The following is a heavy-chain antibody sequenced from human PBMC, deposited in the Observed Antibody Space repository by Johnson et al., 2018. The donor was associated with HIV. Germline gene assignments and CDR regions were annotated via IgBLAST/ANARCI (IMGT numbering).Heavy chain of an antibody. CDR3: ARPHIVVVTAGYAFDI. CDR1: GFTFNSYA. Sequence: QVQLVESGGGVVQPGRSLRLSCGASGFTFNSYAIHWVRQAPGKGLEWVGVISYDGSIKYYADSVKGRFTISRDNSKNTLYLQMNSLRAEDTAVYYCARPHIVVVTAGYAFDIWGQGTMVIVSS. J-gene: IGHJ3*02. D-gene: IGHD2-21*02. V-gene: IGHV3-30*04. CDR2: ISYDGSIK.